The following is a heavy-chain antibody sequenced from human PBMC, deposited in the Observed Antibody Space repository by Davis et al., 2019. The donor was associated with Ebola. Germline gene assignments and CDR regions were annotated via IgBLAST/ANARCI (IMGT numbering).Heavy chain of an antibody. D-gene: IGHD6-6*01. V-gene: IGHV5-51*01. CDR3: ARPGEQLVLY. Sequence: GASLKISCKGSGYSSTSYWIGWVRQLPGKGLEWMGFIYPGDSDTRYSPSFQGQITISADKSISTAYLQWSSLKASDTAMYYCARPGEQLVLYWGQGTLVTVSS. J-gene: IGHJ4*02. CDR1: GYSSTSYW. CDR2: IYPGDSDT.